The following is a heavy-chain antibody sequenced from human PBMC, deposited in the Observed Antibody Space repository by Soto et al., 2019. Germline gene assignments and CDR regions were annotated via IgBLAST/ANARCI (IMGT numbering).Heavy chain of an antibody. CDR1: GASVSGYF. CDR3: ASEVSNYDALPAYYSGAGFDP. J-gene: IGHJ5*02. CDR2: LYSSGST. V-gene: IGHV4-59*02. D-gene: IGHD3-9*01. Sequence: QVQLQESGPGLVKPSETLTLTCTVSGASVSGYFWSWIRKPPGKGLGLIGYLYSSGSTNYNPSVCGPFSIPISASRIPYFLNLGSMTTANTAMYYSASEVSNYDALPAYYSGAGFDPRGKSTLVTVSS.